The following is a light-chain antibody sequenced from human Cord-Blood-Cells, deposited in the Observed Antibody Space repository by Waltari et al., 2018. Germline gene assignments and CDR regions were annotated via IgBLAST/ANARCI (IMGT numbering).Light chain of an antibody. CDR1: SSDVGSFNL. CDR2: EVS. J-gene: IGLJ2*01. V-gene: IGLV2-23*02. CDR3: CSYAGSSTLV. Sequence: QSALPQPASVSGSPGQPITISCTGTSSDVGSFNLVSWYQQHPGKAPKLMIYEVSKRPSGVSNRFSGSKSGNTASLTISGLQAEDEADYYCCSYAGSSTLVFGGGTKLTVL.